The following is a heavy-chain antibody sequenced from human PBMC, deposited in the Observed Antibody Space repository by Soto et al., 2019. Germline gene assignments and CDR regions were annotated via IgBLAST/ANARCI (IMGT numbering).Heavy chain of an antibody. J-gene: IGHJ6*02. CDR3: ARHLSSGGSYYYGMDV. D-gene: IGHD2-15*01. Sequence: GESLKISCKGSGYSFTRYWIAWVRQMPGKGLEWMGSIYPGDSDTRYSPSFQGQVTISADKSISTAYLQWSSLKASDTAMYYCARHLSSGGSYYYGMDVWGQGTTVTVSS. CDR1: GYSFTRYW. V-gene: IGHV5-51*01. CDR2: IYPGDSDT.